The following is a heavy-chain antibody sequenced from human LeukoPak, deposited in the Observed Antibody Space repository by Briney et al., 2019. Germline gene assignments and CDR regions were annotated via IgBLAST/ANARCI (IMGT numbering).Heavy chain of an antibody. Sequence: SQTLSLTCSVSGGSISSGDYYWSWIRQPPGKGLEWIGYVYYSGSTNYNPSLKSRVTISVDTSKNQFSLKLSSVTAADTAVYYCAREALYYGSGSPRWFDPWGQGTLVTVSS. V-gene: IGHV4-30-4*01. CDR1: GGSISSGDYY. J-gene: IGHJ5*02. CDR2: VYYSGST. CDR3: AREALYYGSGSPRWFDP. D-gene: IGHD3-10*01.